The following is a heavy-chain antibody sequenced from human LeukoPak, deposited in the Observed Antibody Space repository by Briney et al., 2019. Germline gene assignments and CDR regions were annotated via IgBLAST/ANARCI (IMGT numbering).Heavy chain of an antibody. J-gene: IGHJ4*02. CDR1: GFTFSSYG. CDR3: AKDRGGGSVPLPDY. V-gene: IGHV3-33*06. CDR2: IWYDGSNK. D-gene: IGHD3-10*01. Sequence: PGRSLRLSCAASGFTFSSYGMHWVRQAPGKGLEWVAVIWYDGSNKYYADSVKGRFTISRDNSKNTLYLQMNSLRAEDTAVYYCAKDRGGGSVPLPDYWGQGTLVTVSS.